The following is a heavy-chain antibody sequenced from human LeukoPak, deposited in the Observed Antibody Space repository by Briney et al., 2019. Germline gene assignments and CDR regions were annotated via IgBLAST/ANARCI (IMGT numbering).Heavy chain of an antibody. J-gene: IGHJ6*02. CDR1: GYTFTGYY. CDR3: AREDGDYYYGMDV. Sequence: SVKVSCKASGYTFTGYYMHWVRQAPGQGLEWMGWINPNSGGTNYAQKFQGRVTMTRDTSISTAYMELSRLRSDDTAVYYCAREDGDYYYGMDVWGQGTTVTVSS. CDR2: INPNSGGT. V-gene: IGHV1-2*02. D-gene: IGHD4-17*01.